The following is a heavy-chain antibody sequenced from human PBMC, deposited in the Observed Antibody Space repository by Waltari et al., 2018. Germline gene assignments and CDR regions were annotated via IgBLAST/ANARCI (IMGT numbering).Heavy chain of an antibody. V-gene: IGHV3-30*03. J-gene: IGHJ3*02. Sequence: QVQLVESWGGVVQPGRSLRLSCAASGSPFSHSGLHWVRQAPGKGLEWVAVISDDGSSTYYGDSVKGRFTLSRDNSRNTLNLQMNRLRTEDTAMYYCVSYPIFQGAVDAFDIWGQGTMVTVSS. CDR2: ISDDGSST. CDR1: GSPFSHSG. CDR3: VSYPIFQGAVDAFDI. D-gene: IGHD3-3*02.